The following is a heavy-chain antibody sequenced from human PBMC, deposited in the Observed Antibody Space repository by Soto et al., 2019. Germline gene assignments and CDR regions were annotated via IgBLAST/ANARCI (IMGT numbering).Heavy chain of an antibody. V-gene: IGHV1-2*04. Sequence: GASVKVSCKASGYTFTGYYMHWVRQAPGQGLEWMGWINPNSGGTNYAQKFQGWVTMTRDTSISTAYMELSRLRSDDTAVYYCARDGSGSPPPDHYYYYYYGMDVWGQGTTVTVSS. CDR1: GYTFTGYY. CDR2: INPNSGGT. D-gene: IGHD3-10*01. J-gene: IGHJ6*02. CDR3: ARDGSGSPPPDHYYYYYYGMDV.